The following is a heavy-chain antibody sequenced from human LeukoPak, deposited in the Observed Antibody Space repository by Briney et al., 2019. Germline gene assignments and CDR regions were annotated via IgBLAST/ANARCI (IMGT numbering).Heavy chain of an antibody. V-gene: IGHV3-48*03. CDR3: ARDSNNWNDGSIDY. Sequence: GGSLRLSCAASGFTFSSYEMNWVRQAPGKGLEWVSYISSSGCTIYYADSVKGRFTISRDNAKNSLYLQMNSLRAEDTAVYYCARDSNNWNDGSIDYWGQGSLASVYS. D-gene: IGHD1-1*01. CDR1: GFTFSSYE. CDR2: ISSSGCTI. J-gene: IGHJ4*02.